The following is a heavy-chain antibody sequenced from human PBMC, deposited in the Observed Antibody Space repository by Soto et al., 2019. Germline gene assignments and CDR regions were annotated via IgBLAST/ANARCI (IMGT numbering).Heavy chain of an antibody. Sequence: GGTMRLPCAPSAFSLSSYWMSWVRQAPGKGLEWVANIKQDGSEKYYVESVKGRFTISRDNAKNSLYLQMNSLRAEDTAVYYCARDHLGIAAARYYYGMDVWGQGTTVTVSS. CDR2: IKQDGSEK. V-gene: IGHV3-7*01. CDR3: ARDHLGIAAARYYYGMDV. CDR1: AFSLSSYW. D-gene: IGHD6-13*01. J-gene: IGHJ6*02.